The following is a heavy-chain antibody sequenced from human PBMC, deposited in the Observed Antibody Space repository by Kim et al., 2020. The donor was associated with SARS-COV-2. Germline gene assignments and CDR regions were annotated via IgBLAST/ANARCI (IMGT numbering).Heavy chain of an antibody. D-gene: IGHD5-18*01. CDR3: ARGGGYSYGYWDAFDI. Sequence: SETLSLTCAVYGGSFSGYYWSWIRQPPGKGLEWIGEINHSGSTNYNPSLKSRVTISVDTSKNQFSLKLSSVTAADTAVYYCARGGGYSYGYWDAFDIWGQGTMVTVSS. V-gene: IGHV4-34*01. J-gene: IGHJ3*02. CDR2: INHSGST. CDR1: GGSFSGYY.